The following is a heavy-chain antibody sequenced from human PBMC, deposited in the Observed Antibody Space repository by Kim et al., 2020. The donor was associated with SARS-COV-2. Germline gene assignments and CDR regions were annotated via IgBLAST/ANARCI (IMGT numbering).Heavy chain of an antibody. CDR1: GFIFTYYV. Sequence: GGSLRLSCAVSGFIFTYYVMNWVRQAPGKGLEWVSGISGSGASTYYADSVRGRFTISRDNSKNTVYLQMNSLRAEDTAIYYCARGTSDPPRGTDTPVYAFDVWGQGTTVTVSS. V-gene: IGHV3-23*01. J-gene: IGHJ3*01. CDR2: ISGSGAST. CDR3: ARGTSDPPRGTDTPVYAFDV. D-gene: IGHD2-15*01.